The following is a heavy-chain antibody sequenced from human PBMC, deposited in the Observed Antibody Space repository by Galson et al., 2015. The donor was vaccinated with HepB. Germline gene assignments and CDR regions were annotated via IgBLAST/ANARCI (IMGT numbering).Heavy chain of an antibody. V-gene: IGHV5-51*03. Sequence: QSGAEVKKPGESLKISCKGSGYSFTSYWIGWVRQMPGKGLEWMGIIYPGDSDTRYSPSFQGQVTISADKSISTAYLQWSSLKASDTAIYYCARTCSGASCYSGWFDPWGQGTLVTVSS. CDR3: ARTCSGASCYSGWFDP. J-gene: IGHJ5*02. CDR2: IYPGDSDT. D-gene: IGHD2-15*01. CDR1: GYSFTSYW.